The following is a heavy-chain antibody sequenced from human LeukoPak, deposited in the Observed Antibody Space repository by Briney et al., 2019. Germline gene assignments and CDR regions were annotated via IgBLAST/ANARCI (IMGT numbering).Heavy chain of an antibody. Sequence: GGSLRLSCAASGFTFRSYWMSWVRQAPGKGLEWVATINQDVSQIKYVDSVKGRFTISRDNAKNSLFLQMNSLSAEDTAVYYCAKLGYNSWDFDYWGQGTVVTVSS. V-gene: IGHV3-7*01. CDR2: INQDVSQI. CDR3: AKLGYNSWDFDY. J-gene: IGHJ4*02. CDR1: GFTFRSYW. D-gene: IGHD6-13*01.